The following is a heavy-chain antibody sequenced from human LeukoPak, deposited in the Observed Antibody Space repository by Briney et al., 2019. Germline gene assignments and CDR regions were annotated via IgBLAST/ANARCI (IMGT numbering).Heavy chain of an antibody. V-gene: IGHV4-34*01. Sequence: SETLSLTCAVYGGSFSGYYRSWIRQPPGKGLEWIGEINHSGSTNYNPSLKSRVTISVDTSKNQFSLKLSSVTAADTAVYYCARDQVATSVFFDYWGQGTLVTVSS. CDR1: GGSFSGYY. J-gene: IGHJ4*02. D-gene: IGHD5-12*01. CDR2: INHSGST. CDR3: ARDQVATSVFFDY.